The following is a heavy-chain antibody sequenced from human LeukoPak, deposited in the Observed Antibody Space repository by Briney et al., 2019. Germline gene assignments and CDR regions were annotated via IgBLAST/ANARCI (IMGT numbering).Heavy chain of an antibody. CDR3: AKGRGRSIVVVPAVPLDY. D-gene: IGHD2-2*01. CDR1: GFTFSSYA. J-gene: IGHJ4*02. V-gene: IGHV3-23*01. Sequence: GSLRLSCAASGFTFSSYAMSWVRQASGKGLEWVSAIIGSGGSTYYADSVKGRFTISRDNSKNTLYLQMNSLRAEDTAVYYCAKGRGRSIVVVPAVPLDYWGQGTLVTVSS. CDR2: IIGSGGST.